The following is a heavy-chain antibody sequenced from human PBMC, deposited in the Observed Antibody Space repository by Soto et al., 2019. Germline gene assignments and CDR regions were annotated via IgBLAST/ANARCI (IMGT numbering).Heavy chain of an antibody. CDR2: INANGGST. CDR1: GFTFSSYA. J-gene: IGHJ4*02. CDR3: ARHPGGVKTPMDY. V-gene: IGHV3-23*01. D-gene: IGHD1-26*01. Sequence: EVQLLESGGGLVQPGGSLRLSCAASGFTFSSYAMNWVRQAPGKGLEWISTINANGGSTYSADSVKGRFTISRDNSKNTLYLQMNSLRAEDTAMYYCARHPGGVKTPMDYWGQGTLVTVSS.